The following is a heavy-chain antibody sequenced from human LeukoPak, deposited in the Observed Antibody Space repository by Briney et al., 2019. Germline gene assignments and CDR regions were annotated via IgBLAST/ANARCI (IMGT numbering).Heavy chain of an antibody. V-gene: IGHV3-21*01. J-gene: IGHJ4*02. D-gene: IGHD3-22*01. CDR1: GFTFTSYW. CDR3: ARDRDSSGCDY. CDR2: ISSSSSYI. Sequence: GGSLRLSCAASGFTFTSYWMYWVRQAPGKGLEWVSSISSSSSYIYYADSVKGRFTISRDNAKNSLYLQMNSLRAEDTAVYYCARDRDSSGCDYWGQGTLVTVSS.